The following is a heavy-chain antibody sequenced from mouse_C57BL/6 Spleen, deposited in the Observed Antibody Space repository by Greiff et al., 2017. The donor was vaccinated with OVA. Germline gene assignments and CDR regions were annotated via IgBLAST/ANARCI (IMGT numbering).Heavy chain of an antibody. CDR1: GFNIKDYY. CDR2: IDPEDGET. J-gene: IGHJ4*01. V-gene: IGHV14-2*01. Sequence: VTLKVSGAELVKPGASVKLSCTASGFNIKDYYMHWVKQRTEQGLEWIGRIDPEDGETKYAPKFQGKATITADTSSNTAYLQLSSLTSEDTAVYYCAPSTVVATMDAMDYWGQGTSVTVSS. D-gene: IGHD1-1*01. CDR3: APSTVVATMDAMDY.